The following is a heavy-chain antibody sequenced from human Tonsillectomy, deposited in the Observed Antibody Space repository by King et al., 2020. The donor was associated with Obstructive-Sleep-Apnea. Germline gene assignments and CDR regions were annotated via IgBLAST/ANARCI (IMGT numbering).Heavy chain of an antibody. CDR1: GFTFSSYA. J-gene: IGHJ4*02. V-gene: IGHV3-23*04. D-gene: IGHD3-22*01. CDR3: ASHYYDISGVLLRLDD. CDR2: ISGSGGST. Sequence: VQLVESGGGLVQPGGSLRLSCAASGFTFSSYAMSWVRQAPGKGLEWVSSISGSGGSTYYADSVKGRFTISRDNSKHTLYLQVNSLRAEDTAVYYCASHYYDISGVLLRLDDWGQGTLVTVSS.